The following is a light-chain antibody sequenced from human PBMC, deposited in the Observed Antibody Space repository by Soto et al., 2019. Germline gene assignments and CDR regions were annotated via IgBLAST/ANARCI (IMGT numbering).Light chain of an antibody. V-gene: IGKV1-27*01. CDR1: QGIKNY. Sequence: DIQVTQHPSSLSASVGDRVTITCRASQGIKNYLAWYQQKPGETPKLLIYAASTLESGIPPRFSGSGSGTDFTLTINNLQPEDVATYYCQMYYNAPFTFGGGTQGEIK. CDR2: AAS. J-gene: IGKJ4*01. CDR3: QMYYNAPFT.